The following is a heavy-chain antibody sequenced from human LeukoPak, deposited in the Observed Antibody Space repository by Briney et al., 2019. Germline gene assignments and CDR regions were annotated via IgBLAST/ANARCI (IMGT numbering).Heavy chain of an antibody. D-gene: IGHD3-9*01. Sequence: PSETLSLTCTVSGGSISSTGYYWDWIRQPPGKGLEWIGNIYYSGINYYNPSLRSRVTISVDTSKNQFSLKVSSVTAADAAVYYCARDEILTGSFDFWGQGPLVTVSS. J-gene: IGHJ4*02. CDR3: ARDEILTGSFDF. V-gene: IGHV4-39*02. CDR1: GGSISSTGYY. CDR2: IYYSGIN.